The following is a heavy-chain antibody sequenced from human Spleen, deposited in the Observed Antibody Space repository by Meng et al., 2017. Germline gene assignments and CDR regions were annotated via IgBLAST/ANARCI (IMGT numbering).Heavy chain of an antibody. D-gene: IGHD4-17*01. CDR3: AHTAVTTFYGMDV. V-gene: IGHV2-5*02. CDR2: IYWDDDK. J-gene: IGHJ6*02. CDR1: GFLLRNSGVG. Sequence: SGATLVKPTQTITLTCTFSGFLLRNSGVGGGWMRQPPGKALERLALIYWDDDKRYSPPLQSRLTITKDTSKDQVVLTMTNMDPVDTATYYCAHTAVTTFYGMDVWGQGTTVTVSS.